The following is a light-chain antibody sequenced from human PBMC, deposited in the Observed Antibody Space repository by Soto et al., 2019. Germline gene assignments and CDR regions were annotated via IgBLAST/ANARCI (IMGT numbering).Light chain of an antibody. J-gene: IGKJ1*01. CDR2: GTS. CDR1: QSVSSNS. CDR3: QQYGDSPPT. Sequence: EIVLTQSPGTLSLSPGESATLSCRASQSVSSNSLAWYRRNPGQPPSLLIYGTSTRATDIPRRFSGSGSGTDLTPTITRLEPEDFAVYFCQQYGDSPPTFGQGTKVEVK. V-gene: IGKV3-20*01.